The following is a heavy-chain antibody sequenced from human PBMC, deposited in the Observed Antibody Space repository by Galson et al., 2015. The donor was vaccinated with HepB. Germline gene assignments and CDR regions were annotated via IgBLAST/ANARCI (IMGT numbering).Heavy chain of an antibody. V-gene: IGHV3-7*03. J-gene: IGHJ4*02. CDR2: IKQDGSDK. CDR1: GFIFSSYW. CDR3: ARDRGSSSWTPLGY. Sequence: SLRLSCAASGFIFSSYWMNWARQAPGKGLEWVANIKQDGSDKYYVDSVKGPFTITRDNAKNSLYLQMNSLRAEDTAVYYCARDRGSSSWTPLGYWGQGTLVTVSS. D-gene: IGHD6-13*01.